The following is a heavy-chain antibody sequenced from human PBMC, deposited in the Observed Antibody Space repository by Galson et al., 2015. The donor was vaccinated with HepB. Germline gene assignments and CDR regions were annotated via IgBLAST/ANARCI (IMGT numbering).Heavy chain of an antibody. CDR3: HIAVTGALGHWGQGTLVTVSSGGASAQTLFPLVEWLSHSYMDV. V-gene: IGHV3-23*01. CDR2: ISGSGSNT. J-gene: IGHJ6*03. Sequence: SLRLSCAASGFTFSSYAMSWVRQAPAKGLEWVSSISGSGSNTYYADSVKGRFTISRDNSRNTLYLQMNSLRAEDTAVYYCHIAVTGALGHWGQGTLVTVSSGGASAQTLFPLVEWLSHSYMDVWGKGTTVTVSS. CDR1: GFTFSSYA. D-gene: IGHD6-19*01.